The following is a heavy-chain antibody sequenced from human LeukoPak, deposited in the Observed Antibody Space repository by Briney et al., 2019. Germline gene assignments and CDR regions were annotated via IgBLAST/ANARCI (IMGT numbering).Heavy chain of an antibody. D-gene: IGHD3-9*01. CDR2: IWYDGSNK. J-gene: IGHJ6*02. Sequence: PGRSLRLSPAASGFTFISYGMHWVRQAPGKGLEWVAVIWYDGSNKYYADSVKGRFTISRDNSKNTLYLQMNSLRAEDTAVYYWARDGYWRLRYFGCLGNYYYGMDVWGQGTTVTVSS. CDR3: ARDGYWRLRYFGCLGNYYYGMDV. V-gene: IGHV3-33*01. CDR1: GFTFISYG.